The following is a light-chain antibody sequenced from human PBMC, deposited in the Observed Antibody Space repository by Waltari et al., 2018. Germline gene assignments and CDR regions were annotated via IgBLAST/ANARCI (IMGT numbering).Light chain of an antibody. J-gene: IGLJ2*01. V-gene: IGLV6-57*01. Sequence: MLTQPHSMSASPGETVTIPCTRTGGSIDSDNVQWYQQRPGSSPTTLIFENKERPSGVPDRFCGSVDRPSNSASLTISGLITEDEADYYCQTNDYYGVVFGGGTKLTV. CDR2: ENK. CDR1: GGSIDSDN. CDR3: QTNDYYGVV.